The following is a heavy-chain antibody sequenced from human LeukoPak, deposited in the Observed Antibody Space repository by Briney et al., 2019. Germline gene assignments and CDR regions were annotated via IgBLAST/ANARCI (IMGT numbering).Heavy chain of an antibody. CDR2: INHSGST. V-gene: IGHV4-34*01. CDR3: ARGEVVVVVAANLMYNWFDP. D-gene: IGHD2-15*01. Sequence: PSETLSLTCAVYGGSFSGYYWTWIRQPPGKGLEWIGEINHSGSTNYNPSLKSRVTISIDTSKNQFSLKLSSVTAADTAVYYCARGEVVVVVAANLMYNWFDPWGQGTLVTVSS. CDR1: GGSFSGYY. J-gene: IGHJ5*02.